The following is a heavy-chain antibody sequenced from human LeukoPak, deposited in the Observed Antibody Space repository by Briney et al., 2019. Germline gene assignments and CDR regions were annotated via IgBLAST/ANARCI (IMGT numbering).Heavy chain of an antibody. Sequence: GGSLRLSCAASGFTFSTYWMSWVRQAPGKGLEWVANIKQDGSEKYYVDSVKGRSTISRDNAKNSLYLQMNSLRAEDTAVYYCARDSGSYAFDIWGQGTMVTVSS. CDR3: ARDSGSYAFDI. V-gene: IGHV3-7*04. D-gene: IGHD1-26*01. CDR1: GFTFSTYW. CDR2: IKQDGSEK. J-gene: IGHJ3*02.